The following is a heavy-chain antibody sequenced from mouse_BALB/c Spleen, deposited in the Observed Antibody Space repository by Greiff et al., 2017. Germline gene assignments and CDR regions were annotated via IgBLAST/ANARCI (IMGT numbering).Heavy chain of an antibody. V-gene: IGHV5-12-1*01. D-gene: IGHD2-14*01. CDR2: ISSGGGST. CDR3: ARHEGYDDYFDY. J-gene: IGHJ2*01. Sequence: EVHLVESGGGLVKPGGSLKLSCAASGFAFSSYDMSWVRQTPEKRLEWVAYISSGGGSTYYPDTVKGRFTISRDNAKNTLYLQMSSLKSEDTAMYYCARHEGYDDYFDYWGQGTTLTVSS. CDR1: GFAFSSYD.